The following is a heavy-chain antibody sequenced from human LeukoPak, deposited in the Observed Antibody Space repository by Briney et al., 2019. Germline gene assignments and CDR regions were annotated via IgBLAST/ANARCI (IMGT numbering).Heavy chain of an antibody. CDR1: GFTFSSYS. D-gene: IGHD3-3*01. V-gene: IGHV3-21*01. CDR2: ISSSSSYI. Sequence: GGSLRLSCAASGFTFSSYSMNWVRQAPGKGLEWVSSISSSSSYIYYADSVKGRFTIPRDNAKNSLYLQMNSLRAEDTAVYYCARPAYDFWSGSDSPFDYWGQGTLVTVSS. J-gene: IGHJ4*02. CDR3: ARPAYDFWSGSDSPFDY.